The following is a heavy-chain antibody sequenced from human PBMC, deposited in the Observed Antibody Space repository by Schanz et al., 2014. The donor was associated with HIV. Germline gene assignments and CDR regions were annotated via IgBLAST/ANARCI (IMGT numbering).Heavy chain of an antibody. CDR1: GFTFSTYW. D-gene: IGHD5-12*01. CDR3: AKDLGGFSAYEAYTSGRGY. CDR2: INSDGSST. J-gene: IGHJ4*02. V-gene: IGHV3-74*01. Sequence: EVQLVESGGGLVQPGGSLRLSCAASGFTFSTYWMHWVRQAPGKGLVWVSRINSDGSSTSYADSVKGRFTISRDNAKSTLYLQMNSLRAEDTAVYYCAKDLGGFSAYEAYTSGRGYWGQGTLVIVSS.